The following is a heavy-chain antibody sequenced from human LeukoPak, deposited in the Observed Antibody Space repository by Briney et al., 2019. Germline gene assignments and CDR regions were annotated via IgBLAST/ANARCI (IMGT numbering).Heavy chain of an antibody. Sequence: PGGSLRLSCAASGFTFSRYAMSWVRQAPGKGLEWVSSIGGSGGTTYYADSVQGRFTISRDNSKNTLYLQMNSLRAEDTAVYYCAKNIGGFDYWGQGTLVTVSS. D-gene: IGHD4-23*01. CDR1: GFTFSRYA. V-gene: IGHV3-23*01. J-gene: IGHJ4*02. CDR2: IGGSGGTT. CDR3: AKNIGGFDY.